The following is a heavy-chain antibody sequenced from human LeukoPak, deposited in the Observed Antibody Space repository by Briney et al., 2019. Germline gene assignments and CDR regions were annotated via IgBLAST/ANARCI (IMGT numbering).Heavy chain of an antibody. D-gene: IGHD6-13*01. CDR1: GGTFSSYA. Sequence: SVKVSCKASGGTFSSYAISWVRQAPGQGLEWMGGIIPIFGTANYAQKFQGRVTITTDESTSTAYMELRSLRSDDTAVYYCARDSPYSSSWSPSDWGQGTLVTVSS. J-gene: IGHJ4*02. CDR3: ARDSPYSSSWSPSD. V-gene: IGHV1-69*05. CDR2: IIPIFGTA.